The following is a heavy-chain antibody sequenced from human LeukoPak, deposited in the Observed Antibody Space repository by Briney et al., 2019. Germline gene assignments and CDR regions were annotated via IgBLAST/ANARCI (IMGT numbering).Heavy chain of an antibody. CDR2: IYYSGST. CDR1: GGSISSYY. Sequence: SETLSLTCTVSGGSISSYYWSWIRQPPGKGLEWIGYIYYSGSTNYNPSLKSRVTISVDTSKNQFSLKLSSVTAADTAVYYCARDSFGGGSYRPNYYFDYWGQGTLVTVSS. CDR3: ARDSFGGGSYRPNYYFDY. V-gene: IGHV4-59*01. J-gene: IGHJ4*02. D-gene: IGHD3-16*02.